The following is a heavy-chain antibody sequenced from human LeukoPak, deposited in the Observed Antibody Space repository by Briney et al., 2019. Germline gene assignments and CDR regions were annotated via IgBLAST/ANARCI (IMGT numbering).Heavy chain of an antibody. CDR2: IWYDGSNK. D-gene: IGHD6-19*01. CDR3: ARVTGTVAGDTGDMDV. J-gene: IGHJ6*02. CDR1: GFTFSSYG. Sequence: PGRSLRLSCAASGFTFSSYGMHWVRQAPGKGLEWVAVIWYDGSNKYYADSVKGRFTISRDNSKNTLYLQMNSLRAEDTAVYYCARVTGTVAGDTGDMDVWGQGTTVTVSS. V-gene: IGHV3-33*08.